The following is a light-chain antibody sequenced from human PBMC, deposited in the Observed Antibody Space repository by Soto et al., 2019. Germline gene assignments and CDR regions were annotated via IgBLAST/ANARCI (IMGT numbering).Light chain of an antibody. CDR2: GAS. CDR1: QSVSSSY. V-gene: IGKV3-20*01. CDR3: QQYQSSRWT. Sequence: EIVLTQSPGTLSFSPGERATLSCRASQSVSSSYLGWYQQKPGQAPRLLIYGASSRATGIPDRGSGSGSGTDVTLTISRLEPEDLAVYYCQQYQSSRWTFGQGTKGEIK. J-gene: IGKJ1*01.